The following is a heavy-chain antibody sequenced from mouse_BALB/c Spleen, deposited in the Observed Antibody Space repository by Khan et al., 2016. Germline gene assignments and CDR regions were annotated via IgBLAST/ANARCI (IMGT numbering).Heavy chain of an antibody. Sequence: EVQLLESGPGLVKPSQSLSLTCSVTGYSITSGYYWNWIRQFPGNKLEWMGYISYDGRNNYNTDLKNRIPITRDTPKNQCFRKLKSVSTEDTATSYCASEGWFNWDYSFDYWCQGTSLTVSS. D-gene: IGHD4-1*02. CDR1: GYSITSGYY. CDR3: ASEGWFNWDYSFDY. V-gene: IGHV3-6*02. CDR2: ISYDGRN. J-gene: IGHJ4*01.